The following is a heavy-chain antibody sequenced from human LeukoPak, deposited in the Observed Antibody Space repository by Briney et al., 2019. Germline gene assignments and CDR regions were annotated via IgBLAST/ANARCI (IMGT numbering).Heavy chain of an antibody. Sequence: GGSLRLSCRGSGFIFSDYAMSWIRQAPGKGLEWVAQINRDASEESYVDSVKGRFTISRDNAKSSLYLRMNSLRDEDTAVYYCARGHHGLGVWGQGTTVTVSS. CDR2: INRDASEE. CDR1: GFIFSDYA. V-gene: IGHV3-7*01. CDR3: ARGHHGLGV. J-gene: IGHJ6*02.